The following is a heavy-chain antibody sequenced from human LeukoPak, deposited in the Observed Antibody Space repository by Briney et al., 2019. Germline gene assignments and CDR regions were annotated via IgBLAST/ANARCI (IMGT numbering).Heavy chain of an antibody. Sequence: PGGSLRLSCAASGFTFSSYAMHWVRQAPGKGLEWVAVISYDGSNKYYADSVKGRFTISRDNSKNTLYLQMNSLRAEDTAVYYCARPTRPYYRYYFDYWGQGTLVTVSS. J-gene: IGHJ4*02. CDR2: ISYDGSNK. CDR3: ARPTRPYYRYYFDY. D-gene: IGHD1-26*01. CDR1: GFTFSSYA. V-gene: IGHV3-30-3*01.